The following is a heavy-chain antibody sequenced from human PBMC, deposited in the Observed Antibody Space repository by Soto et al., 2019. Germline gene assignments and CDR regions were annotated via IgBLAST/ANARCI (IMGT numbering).Heavy chain of an antibody. CDR2: ISGSGGST. CDR1: GFTFSSYA. CDR3: ALSRNYYGSGSHYYFDY. J-gene: IGHJ4*02. Sequence: GGSLRLSCAASGFTFSSYAMSWVRQAPGKGLEWVSAISGSGGSTYYADSVKGRFTISRDNSKNTLYLQMNSLRAEDTAVYYCALSRNYYGSGSHYYFDYWGQGTLVTVSS. V-gene: IGHV3-23*01. D-gene: IGHD3-10*01.